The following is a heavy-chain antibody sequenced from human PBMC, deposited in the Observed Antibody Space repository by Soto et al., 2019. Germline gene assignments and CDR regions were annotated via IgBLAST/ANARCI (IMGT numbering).Heavy chain of an antibody. CDR1: GGSISSYY. CDR3: AITRGAMVGLFDY. J-gene: IGHJ4*02. CDR2: IYYSGST. V-gene: IGHV4-59*01. D-gene: IGHD2-8*01. Sequence: SETLSLTCTVSGGSISSYYWSWIRQPPGKGLEWIGYIYYSGSTNYNPSLKSRVTISVDTSKNQFSLKLSSVTAADTAVYYCAITRGAMVGLFDYWGQGTLVTVSS.